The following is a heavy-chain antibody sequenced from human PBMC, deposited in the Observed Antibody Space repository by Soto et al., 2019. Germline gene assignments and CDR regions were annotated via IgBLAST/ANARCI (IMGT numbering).Heavy chain of an antibody. Sequence: QVQLVQSGAEVKKTGSSVKVSCKTSGGTFSTFGISWVRQAPGQGLKWMGGIIPFFGTAEYSQKFEERITVTADESTNTVYMDLRSLTSEDTAIYYCARTAPMDAGDKYYYDFWGQGALVTVSS. D-gene: IGHD3-16*01. CDR2: IIPFFGTA. CDR3: ARTAPMDAGDKYYYDF. V-gene: IGHV1-69*01. CDR1: GGTFSTFG. J-gene: IGHJ4*02.